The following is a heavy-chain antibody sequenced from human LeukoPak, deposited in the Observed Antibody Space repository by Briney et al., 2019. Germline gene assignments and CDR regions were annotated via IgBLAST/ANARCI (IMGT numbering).Heavy chain of an antibody. CDR3: ARVPLVVVVAATRSRYNWFDP. Sequence: ASVKVSCKASGYTFTGYYMHWVRQAPGQGLEWMGWINPNSGGTNYAQKFQGRVTMTRDTSISTAYMELSRLRSDDTAVYYCARVPLVVVVAATRSRYNWFDPWGQGTLVTVSS. CDR2: INPNSGGT. CDR1: GYTFTGYY. V-gene: IGHV1-2*02. D-gene: IGHD2-15*01. J-gene: IGHJ5*02.